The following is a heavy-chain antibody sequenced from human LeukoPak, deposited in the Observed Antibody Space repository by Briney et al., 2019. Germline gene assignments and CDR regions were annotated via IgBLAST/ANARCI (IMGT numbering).Heavy chain of an antibody. CDR3: ARETAAAGDY. Sequence: SVKVSYKASGGTFSSYAISWVRQAPGQGLEWMGRIIPIFGTANYAQKSQGRVTITTDESTSTAYMELSSLRSEDTAVYYCARETAAAGDYWGQGTLVTVSS. D-gene: IGHD6-13*01. CDR2: IIPIFGTA. J-gene: IGHJ4*02. CDR1: GGTFSSYA. V-gene: IGHV1-69*05.